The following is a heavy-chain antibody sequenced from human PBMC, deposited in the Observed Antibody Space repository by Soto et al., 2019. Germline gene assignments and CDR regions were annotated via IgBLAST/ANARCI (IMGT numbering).Heavy chain of an antibody. V-gene: IGHV3-30-3*01. J-gene: IGHJ3*02. CDR2: ISYDGSNK. Sequence: PGGSLRLSCAASGFTFRSYSMHWVRQAPGKGLEWVAVISYDGSNKYYADSVKGRFTISRDNSKNTLYLQMNSPRAEDKAVYYFSCDGTARCDI. CDR1: GFTFRSYS. D-gene: IGHD2-21*01. CDR3: SCDGTARCDI.